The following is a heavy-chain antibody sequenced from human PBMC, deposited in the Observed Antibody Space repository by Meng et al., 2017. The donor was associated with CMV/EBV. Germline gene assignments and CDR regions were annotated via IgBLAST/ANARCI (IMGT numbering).Heavy chain of an antibody. CDR2: IYYSGST. J-gene: IGHJ4*02. V-gene: IGHV4-39*07. D-gene: IGHD4-23*01. CDR3: ARVPSLRWIDY. Sequence: LRAPGSVLVGPSQRLSLACTVSGGYISSRCSYWGWLRQPPRKGVEWIGSIYYSGSTYYNPSLKSRVTISVDTSKNQFSLKLSSGTAGDTAVYYCARVPSLRWIDYWGQGTLVTVSS. CDR1: GGYISSRCSY.